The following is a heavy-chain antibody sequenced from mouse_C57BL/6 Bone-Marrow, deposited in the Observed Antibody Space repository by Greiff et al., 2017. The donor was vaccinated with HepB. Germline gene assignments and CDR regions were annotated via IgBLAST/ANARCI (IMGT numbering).Heavy chain of an antibody. CDR2: IYPRSGNT. CDR1: GYTFTSYG. D-gene: IGHD1-1*01. J-gene: IGHJ1*03. V-gene: IGHV1-81*01. Sequence: VQLQESGAELARPGASVKLSCKASGYTFTSYGISWVKQRTGQGLEWIGEIYPRSGNTYYNEKFKGKATLTADKSSSTAYMELRSLTSEDSAVYFCARLVHYYGSSHWYFDVWGTGTTVTVSS. CDR3: ARLVHYYGSSHWYFDV.